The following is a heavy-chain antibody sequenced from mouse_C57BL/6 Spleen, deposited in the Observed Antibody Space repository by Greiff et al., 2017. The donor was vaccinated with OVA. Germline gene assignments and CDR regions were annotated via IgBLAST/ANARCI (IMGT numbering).Heavy chain of an antibody. CDR2: IYPRSGNT. J-gene: IGHJ1*03. CDR1: GYTFTSYG. CDR3: ASGGVDWYFDV. D-gene: IGHD1-1*01. Sequence: VQLQQSGAELARPGASVKLSCKASGYTFTSYGISWVKQRTGQGLEWIGEIYPRSGNTYSNEKFKGKATLTADKSSRTAYMELRSLTSEDAAVYFCASGGVDWYFDVWGTGTTVTVSS. V-gene: IGHV1-81*01.